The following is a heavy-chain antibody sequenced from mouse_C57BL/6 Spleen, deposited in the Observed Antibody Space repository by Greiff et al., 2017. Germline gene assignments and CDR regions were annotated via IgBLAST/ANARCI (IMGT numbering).Heavy chain of an antibody. D-gene: IGHD2-12*01. CDR3: ARNENYNSGYFDY. CDR2: IWTGGGT. V-gene: IGHV2-9-1*01. J-gene: IGHJ2*01. Sequence: VQVVESGPGLVAPSQSLSITCTVSGFSLTSYAISWVRQPPGKGLEWLGVIWTGGGTYSNSALKSRLSISKDDSKSQYFLKMNSLQTDDATKYCCARNENYNSGYFDYWGQGTTLTVSS. CDR1: GFSLTSYA.